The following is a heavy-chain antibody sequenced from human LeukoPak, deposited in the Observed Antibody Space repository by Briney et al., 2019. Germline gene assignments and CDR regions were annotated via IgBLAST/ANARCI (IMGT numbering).Heavy chain of an antibody. CDR1: GYTFTYYY. CDR3: ARDSMVRGLTGNFDY. J-gene: IGHJ4*02. Sequence: GASVEVSCKASGYTFTYYYMHWVRQAPGQGLEWMGWINPNSGGSNYAQKVQGRVTMTRDTSISTAYMELSRLRSDDTAVYYCARDSMVRGLTGNFDYWGQGTLVTVSS. D-gene: IGHD3-10*01. CDR2: INPNSGGS. V-gene: IGHV1-2*02.